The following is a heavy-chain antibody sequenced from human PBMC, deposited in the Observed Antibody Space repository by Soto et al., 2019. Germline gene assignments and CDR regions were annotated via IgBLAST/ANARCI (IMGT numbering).Heavy chain of an antibody. CDR1: GDSVSSNSAA. CDR2: TYYRSKWYN. Sequence: QVQLQQSGPGLVKPSQTLSLTCAISGDSVSSNSAAWNWIRQSPSRGLEWLGRTYYRSKWYNDYAVSVKSRITINPDTPKNQFSLQLNSVTPEDTAVYYCARAYGSGSHYYYYYYGMDVWGQGTTVTVSS. V-gene: IGHV6-1*01. CDR3: ARAYGSGSHYYYYYYGMDV. D-gene: IGHD3-10*01. J-gene: IGHJ6*02.